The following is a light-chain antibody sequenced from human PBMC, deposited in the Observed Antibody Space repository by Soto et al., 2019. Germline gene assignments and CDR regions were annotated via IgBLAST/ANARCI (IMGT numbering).Light chain of an antibody. J-gene: IGKJ2*01. CDR3: QQYGSSPPNT. CDR1: QSVTSGH. V-gene: IGKV3-20*01. Sequence: IVLTQSPGTLYLSPGERATLSCRASQSVTSGHLAWYQQKPGQAPRLLMYDAYIRATGIPDRFSGSGSGADFTLTISRLEPEDFGLYYCQQYGSSPPNTFGQGTRLELK. CDR2: DAY.